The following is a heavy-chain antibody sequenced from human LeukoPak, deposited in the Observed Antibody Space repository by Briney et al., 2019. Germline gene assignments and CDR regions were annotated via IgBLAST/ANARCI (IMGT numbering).Heavy chain of an antibody. V-gene: IGHV3-11*04. J-gene: IGHJ4*02. CDR1: GFNLSDYF. CDR3: AKPHFDD. Sequence: AGGSLRLSCVASGFNLSDYFMTWIRQAPGKGLEWLSYISITAKTKYYADSVKGRFTISRDNSKNTLYLQMNSLRAGDTAVYYCAKPHFDDWGQGTLVTVSS. CDR2: ISITAKTK.